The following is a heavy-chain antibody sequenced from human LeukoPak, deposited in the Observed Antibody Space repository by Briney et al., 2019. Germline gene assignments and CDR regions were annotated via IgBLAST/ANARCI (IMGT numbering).Heavy chain of an antibody. V-gene: IGHV4-61*01. CDR3: ARGFTAQGY. CDR2: IYYSGST. J-gene: IGHJ4*02. Sequence: SETLSLTCTVSGGSVSSGSYYWSWIRQPPGKGLEWIGCIYYSGSTNYNPSLKSRVTISVDTSKNQFSLKLSSVAAADTAVYYCARGFTAQGYWGQGTLVTVSS. D-gene: IGHD5-18*01. CDR1: GGSVSSGSYY.